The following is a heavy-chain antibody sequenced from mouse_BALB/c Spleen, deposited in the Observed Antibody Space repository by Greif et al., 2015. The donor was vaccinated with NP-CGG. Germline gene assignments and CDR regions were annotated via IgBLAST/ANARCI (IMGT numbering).Heavy chain of an antibody. Sequence: SGAEQARPGASGKLSCKAYGYTFTSNWMQRVKQRPGQGLEWIGAIYTGDGDTRNTQKFKGKATLTADKSSGTAYMQLISLASEDSAVYYCARVTTATWFAYWGQVTLVTVSA. CDR2: IYTGDGDT. CDR1: GYTFTSNW. V-gene: IGHV1-87*01. CDR3: ARVTTATWFAY. J-gene: IGHJ3*01. D-gene: IGHD1-2*01.